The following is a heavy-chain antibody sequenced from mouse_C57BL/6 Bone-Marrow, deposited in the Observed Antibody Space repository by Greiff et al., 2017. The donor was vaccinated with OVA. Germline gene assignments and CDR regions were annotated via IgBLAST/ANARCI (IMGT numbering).Heavy chain of an antibody. V-gene: IGHV1-26*01. Sequence: VQLQQSGPELVKPGASVKISCKASGYTFTDYYMNWVKQSHGKSLEWIGDINPNNGGTSYNQKFKGKATLIVDKSSSTAYMELRSLTSEDSAVYYCARHYYGSTYYFDYWGQGTTLTVSS. D-gene: IGHD1-1*01. CDR3: ARHYYGSTYYFDY. J-gene: IGHJ2*01. CDR1: GYTFTDYY. CDR2: INPNNGGT.